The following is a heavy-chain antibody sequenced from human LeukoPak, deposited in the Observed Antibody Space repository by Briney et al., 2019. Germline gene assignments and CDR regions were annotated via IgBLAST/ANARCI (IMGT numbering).Heavy chain of an antibody. Sequence: GGSLRLSCAASGFTFSSYLMTWVRQAPGKGLEWVASIRADESEKYYVDSVKGRFNISRDNAKNLVYLQLSSLRAEDTAVYYCARAQALNWFDPWGQGTLVTVSS. CDR3: ARAQALNWFDP. J-gene: IGHJ5*02. CDR1: GFTFSSYL. CDR2: IRADESEK. V-gene: IGHV3-7*01.